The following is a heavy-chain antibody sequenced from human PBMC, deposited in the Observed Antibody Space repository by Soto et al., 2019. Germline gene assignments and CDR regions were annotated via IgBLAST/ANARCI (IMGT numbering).Heavy chain of an antibody. CDR2: ISYDGSNK. J-gene: IGHJ4*02. D-gene: IGHD1-26*01. V-gene: IGHV3-30-3*01. CDR3: AREGVGATSINYDY. Sequence: QVQLEESGGGVVQPGRSLRLSCAASGFTFSSYVMHWVRQAPGKGLEWVAVISYDGSNKLYADSVKGRFTISRDNSKNTLYLQMNSLRAEDTAVYYCAREGVGATSINYDYWGQGTLVTVSS. CDR1: GFTFSSYV.